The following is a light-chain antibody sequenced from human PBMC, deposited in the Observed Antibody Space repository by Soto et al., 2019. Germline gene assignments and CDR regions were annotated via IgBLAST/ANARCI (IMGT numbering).Light chain of an antibody. Sequence: QSALTQPPSVSGAPGQRVTISCTGSSSNIGAGYDVHWYQQLPGTAPKLLIFGNINRPSGVPDRFSGSKSGTSASLAIAGLQADDEADYYCQSFDSSLSGWVFGGGTKVTVL. CDR2: GNI. V-gene: IGLV1-40*01. J-gene: IGLJ3*02. CDR1: SSNIGAGYD. CDR3: QSFDSSLSGWV.